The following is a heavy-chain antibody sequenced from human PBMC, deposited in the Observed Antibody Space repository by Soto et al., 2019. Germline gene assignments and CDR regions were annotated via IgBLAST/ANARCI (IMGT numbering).Heavy chain of an antibody. CDR3: AKDSSVATMKLGFYYYYYYMDV. V-gene: IGHV3-23*01. D-gene: IGHD5-12*01. Sequence: GGSLRLSCAASGFTFSSYWMSWVRQAPGKGLEWVSAISGSGGSTYYADSVKGRFTISRDNSKNTLYLQMNSLRAEDTAVYYCAKDSSVATMKLGFYYYYYYMDVWGKGTTVTVSS. J-gene: IGHJ6*03. CDR1: GFTFSSYW. CDR2: ISGSGGST.